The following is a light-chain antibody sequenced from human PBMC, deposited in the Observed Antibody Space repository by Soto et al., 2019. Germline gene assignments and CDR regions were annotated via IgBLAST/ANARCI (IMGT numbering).Light chain of an antibody. CDR2: RTS. V-gene: IGKV3-15*01. J-gene: IGKJ4*01. CDR1: QSISSN. Sequence: EIVMTQSPATLSVSPGERATLSCRASQSISSNLAWYQQKPGQAPRLLMFRTSSRATGFPARFSGSGSGTEFNLTISSLQSEDFGVYYCQQYNNWPRTFGGGTKVDIK. CDR3: QQYNNWPRT.